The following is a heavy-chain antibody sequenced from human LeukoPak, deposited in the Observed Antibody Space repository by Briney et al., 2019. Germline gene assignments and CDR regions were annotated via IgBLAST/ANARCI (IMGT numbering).Heavy chain of an antibody. D-gene: IGHD3-22*01. Sequence: PGGSLRLSCAASGFTFSSYAMSWVRQAPGKGLEWVSAISGSGGCTYYAGSVKGRFTISRDNSKNTLYLQMNSLRAEDTAVYYCAKGSRSSGYSYFDYWGQGTLVTVSS. V-gene: IGHV3-23*01. CDR1: GFTFSSYA. J-gene: IGHJ4*02. CDR3: AKGSRSSGYSYFDY. CDR2: ISGSGGCT.